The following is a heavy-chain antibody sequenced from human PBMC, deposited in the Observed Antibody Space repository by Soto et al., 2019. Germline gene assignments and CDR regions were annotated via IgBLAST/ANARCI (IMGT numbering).Heavy chain of an antibody. J-gene: IGHJ3*01. V-gene: IGHV1-2*02. CDR1: GYTFSDYS. D-gene: IGHD2-2*01. CDR2: ISPNNGDT. Sequence: GASVKVSCKASGYTFSDYSMHWVRQAPGQGLECMGWISPNNGDTNYAQKFQDRVTMTRDSSITTAYMELSRLRSDDTAVYYCARGGEFGSTRSAKSCVDDAFDDWGQGTMVTV. CDR3: ARGGEFGSTRSAKSCVDDAFDD.